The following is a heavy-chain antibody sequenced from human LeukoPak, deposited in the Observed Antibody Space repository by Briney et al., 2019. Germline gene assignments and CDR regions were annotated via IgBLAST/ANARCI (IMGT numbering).Heavy chain of an antibody. CDR2: IYHSGST. V-gene: IGHV4-59*01. J-gene: IGHJ6*03. D-gene: IGHD3-3*01. Sequence: SETLSLTCTVSGGSISTYYWSWIRQPPGKGLEWIGYIYHSGSTSYNPSLESRVTISLDTSKNQFSLKVSSVTAADTAVYYCARDTHGFNYMGVWGKGTTVTVSS. CDR3: ARDTHGFNYMGV. CDR1: GGSISTYY.